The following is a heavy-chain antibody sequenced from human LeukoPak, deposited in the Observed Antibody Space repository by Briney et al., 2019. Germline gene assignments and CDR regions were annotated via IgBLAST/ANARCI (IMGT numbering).Heavy chain of an antibody. D-gene: IGHD6-13*01. CDR3: ARDLNQPPAAAIDWYFDL. CDR1: GFTFSSYS. Sequence: PGGSLRLSCAASGFTFSSYSMNWVRQAPGKGLEWVSSISSSSSYIYYADSVKGRFTISRDNAKNSLYLQMNSLRAEDTAVYYCARDLNQPPAAAIDWYFDLWGRGTLVTVSS. V-gene: IGHV3-21*01. J-gene: IGHJ2*01. CDR2: ISSSSSYI.